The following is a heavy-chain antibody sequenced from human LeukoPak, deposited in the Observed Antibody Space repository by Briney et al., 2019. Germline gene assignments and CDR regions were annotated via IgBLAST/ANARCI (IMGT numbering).Heavy chain of an antibody. CDR3: AREIAVPTKWFDP. J-gene: IGHJ5*02. V-gene: IGHV3-48*01. Sequence: GGSLRLSCAASGFTFSTYNMNWIRQAPGKGLDWVSYISGSSGTIYYADSVKGRFTISRDNAENSLYLQMNSLRAEDTAVYYRAREIAVPTKWFDPWGQGTLVTVSS. CDR2: ISGSSGTI. CDR1: GFTFSTYN. D-gene: IGHD6-19*01.